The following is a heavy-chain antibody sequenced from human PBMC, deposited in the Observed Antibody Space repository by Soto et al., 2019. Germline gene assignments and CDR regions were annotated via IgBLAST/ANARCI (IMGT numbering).Heavy chain of an antibody. CDR1: GGSISSGGYY. Sequence: QVQLQESGPGLVKPSQTLSLTCTVSGGSISSGGYYWSWIRQHPGKGLEWIGYIYYSGSTYYNPSLKSRVTISVDTSKNQFSLKLSSVTAADTAVYYCARGAADTAMDHAWFDPWGQGTLVTVSS. V-gene: IGHV4-31*03. CDR3: ARGAADTAMDHAWFDP. D-gene: IGHD5-18*01. J-gene: IGHJ5*02. CDR2: IYYSGST.